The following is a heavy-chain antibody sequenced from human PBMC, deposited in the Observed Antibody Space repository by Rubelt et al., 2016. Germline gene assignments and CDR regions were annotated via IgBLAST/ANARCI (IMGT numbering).Heavy chain of an antibody. D-gene: IGHD3-10*01. CDR1: GFTFSSDG. CDR2: INAFGPT. CDR3: ASDEEGVRDFDH. J-gene: IGHJ4*02. Sequence: PRGSLKLSCAASGFTFSSDGMNRVRLAPGKGLEWVAHINAFGPTHYADSVKVRFTISSDNAESSLFLHMSILRVEDTAVYYCASDEEGVRDFDHWGQGALVTVSS. V-gene: IGHV3-48*04.